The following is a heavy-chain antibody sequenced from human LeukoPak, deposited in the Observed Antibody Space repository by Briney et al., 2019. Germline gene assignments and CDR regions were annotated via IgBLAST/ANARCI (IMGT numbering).Heavy chain of an antibody. J-gene: IGHJ5*02. D-gene: IGHD3-22*01. Sequence: GGSLRLSCAASGFTFSSYAMSWVRQAPGKGLEWVSAISGSGGSTYYADSVKGRFTISRDNSKNTLYLQMNSLRAEDTAVYYCAKDRITMIVVAKILFDPWGQGTLVTVSS. CDR1: GFTFSSYA. CDR2: ISGSGGST. CDR3: AKDRITMIVVAKILFDP. V-gene: IGHV3-23*01.